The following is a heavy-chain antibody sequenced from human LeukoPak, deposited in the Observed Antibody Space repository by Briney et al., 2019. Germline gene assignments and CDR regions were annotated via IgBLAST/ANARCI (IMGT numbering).Heavy chain of an antibody. Sequence: PGGSLRLSCVGSGLTFGNYAMSWVRQGPGKGLEWVSGLSGSGTIMNYAASVKGRFTISRDNSKSTLYLQLNNLGAEDTALYYCAKEASASYRISAFDVWGHGTMVIVSS. CDR1: GLTFGNYA. J-gene: IGHJ3*01. V-gene: IGHV3-23*01. CDR3: AKEASASYRISAFDV. D-gene: IGHD1-14*01. CDR2: LSGSGTIM.